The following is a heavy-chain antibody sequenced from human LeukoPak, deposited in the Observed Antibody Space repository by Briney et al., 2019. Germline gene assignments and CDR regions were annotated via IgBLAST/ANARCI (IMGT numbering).Heavy chain of an antibody. D-gene: IGHD3-22*01. CDR1: GFTVSSNY. Sequence: GGSLRHSCAASGFTVSSNYMSWVRLAPGKGLEWVSVIYNGGGTFYADSVKGRFIISRDNSKNTLSLQMNSLRAEDTAVYYCVRAHSGTFYDGGGYNYYYMDVWGRGTTVTVSS. CDR3: VRAHSGTFYDGGGYNYYYMDV. V-gene: IGHV3-53*01. J-gene: IGHJ6*03. CDR2: IYNGGGT.